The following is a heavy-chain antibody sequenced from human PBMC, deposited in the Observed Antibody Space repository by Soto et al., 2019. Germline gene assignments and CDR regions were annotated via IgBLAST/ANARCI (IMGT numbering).Heavy chain of an antibody. D-gene: IGHD6-13*01. J-gene: IGHJ4*02. CDR3: AKSIAAAGY. Sequence: GGSLRLSCAASGFTFSSYSMNWVRQAPGKGLEWVSSISSSSSYIYYADSVKGRLTISRDNAKNSLYLQMNSLRAEDTAVYYCAKSIAAAGYWGQGTLVTVSS. CDR1: GFTFSSYS. CDR2: ISSSSSYI. V-gene: IGHV3-21*01.